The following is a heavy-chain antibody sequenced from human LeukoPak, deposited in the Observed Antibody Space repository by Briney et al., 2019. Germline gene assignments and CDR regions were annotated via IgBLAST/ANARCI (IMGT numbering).Heavy chain of an antibody. D-gene: IGHD1-1*01. CDR1: AGSISSYY. V-gene: IGHV4-59*01. Sequence: SETLSLTCTVSAGSISSYYWSWIRQPPGKGLEWIGYIYYSGSTNYNPSLKGRVTISVDTSKNQFSLKLSSVTAADTAVYYCARDGGTVAFDIWGQGTMVTVSS. J-gene: IGHJ3*02. CDR2: IYYSGST. CDR3: ARDGGTVAFDI.